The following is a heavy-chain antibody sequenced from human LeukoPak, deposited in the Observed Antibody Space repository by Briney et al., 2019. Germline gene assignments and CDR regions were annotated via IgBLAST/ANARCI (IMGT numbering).Heavy chain of an antibody. CDR2: IYPGDSDT. J-gene: IGHJ4*02. CDR1: GYSFTSYW. D-gene: IGHD4-17*01. CDR3: ARSDYGDYDNRYYFDY. V-gene: IGHV5-51*01. Sequence: GESLKISCKGSGYSFTSYWIGWVRKMPGKGLEWMGIIYPGDSDTRYSPSFQGQVTISADKSISTAYLQWSSLKASDTAMYYCARSDYGDYDNRYYFDYWGQGTLVTVSS.